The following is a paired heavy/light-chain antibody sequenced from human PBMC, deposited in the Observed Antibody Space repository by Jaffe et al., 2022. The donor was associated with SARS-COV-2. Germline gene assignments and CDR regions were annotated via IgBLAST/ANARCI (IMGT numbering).Light chain of an antibody. V-gene: IGLV2-14*01. CDR2: DVS. Sequence: QSALTQPASVSGSPGQSITISCTGTSSDVGGYNYVSWYQQHPGKAPKLMIYDVSNRPSGVSNRFSGSKSGNTASLTISGLQAEDEADYYCSSYTSSSTLRWVFGGGTKLTVL. J-gene: IGLJ3*02. CDR3: SSYTSSSTLRWV. CDR1: SSDVGGYNY.
Heavy chain of an antibody. D-gene: IGHD6-13*01. Sequence: EVQLLESGGGLVQPGGSLRLSCAASGFTFSSYAMSWVRQAPGKGLEWVSAISGSGGSTYYADSVKGRFTISRDNSKNTLYLQMNSLRAEDTAVYYCAKLGAAGTARPGTRYHFNILYFDYWGQGTLVTVSS. J-gene: IGHJ4*02. CDR2: ISGSGGST. CDR1: GFTFSSYA. V-gene: IGHV3-23*01. CDR3: AKLGAAGTARPGTRYHFNILYFDY.